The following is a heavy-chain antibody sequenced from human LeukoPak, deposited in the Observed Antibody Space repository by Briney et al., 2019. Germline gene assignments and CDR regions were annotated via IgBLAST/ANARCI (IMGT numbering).Heavy chain of an antibody. Sequence: GAPVKVSCKASGYTFTSYYMHWVRQAPGQGLEWMGIINPSGGSTSYAQKFQGRVTMTRDTSTSTVYMELSSLRSEDTAVYYCASSLRGYSGYDLGTPVPFDYWGQGTLVTVSS. CDR1: GYTFTSYY. J-gene: IGHJ4*02. D-gene: IGHD5-12*01. V-gene: IGHV1-46*01. CDR2: INPSGGST. CDR3: ASSLRGYSGYDLGTPVPFDY.